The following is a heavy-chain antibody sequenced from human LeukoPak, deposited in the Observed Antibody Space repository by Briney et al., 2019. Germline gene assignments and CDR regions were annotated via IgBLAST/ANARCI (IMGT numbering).Heavy chain of an antibody. J-gene: IGHJ4*02. Sequence: GGSLRLSWAASGFTFSSYWMSWVRQAPGKGLEWVANIKQDGSEKYYGDSVKGRFTISRDNAKNSLYLQMNSLRAEDTAVYYCARRAMVRGVSQFDYWGQGTLVTVSS. CDR2: IKQDGSEK. CDR1: GFTFSSYW. D-gene: IGHD3-10*01. CDR3: ARRAMVRGVSQFDY. V-gene: IGHV3-7*01.